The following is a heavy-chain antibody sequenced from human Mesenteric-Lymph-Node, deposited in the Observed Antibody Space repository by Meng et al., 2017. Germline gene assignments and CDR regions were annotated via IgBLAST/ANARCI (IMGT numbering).Heavy chain of an antibody. Sequence: QVRSWESGGGVVQPGTSLSPSCAASGFNLRSSGLHWVRQAPGKGLEWMAVIWHDGNNIYYAESVKGRFTVYRDNSQNTLFLQMNTVRVEDTAVYFCARGNGQWLEDIDYWGQGTLVTASS. J-gene: IGHJ4*02. CDR2: IWHDGNNI. D-gene: IGHD6-19*01. CDR3: ARGNGQWLEDIDY. CDR1: GFNLRSSG. V-gene: IGHV3-33*01.